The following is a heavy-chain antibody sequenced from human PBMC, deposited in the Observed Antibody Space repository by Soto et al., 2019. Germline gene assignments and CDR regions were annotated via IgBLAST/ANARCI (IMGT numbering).Heavy chain of an antibody. D-gene: IGHD3-10*01. CDR1: GGSISSYY. J-gene: IGHJ5*02. Sequence: SETLSLTCTVSGGSISSYYWSWIRQPPGKGLEWIGHIYYSGSTNYNPSLKSRVTISVDTSKNQFSLKLSSVTAADTAVYYCARDSPPGGYYGSGLFDPWGQGTLVTVSS. V-gene: IGHV4-59*01. CDR2: IYYSGST. CDR3: ARDSPPGGYYGSGLFDP.